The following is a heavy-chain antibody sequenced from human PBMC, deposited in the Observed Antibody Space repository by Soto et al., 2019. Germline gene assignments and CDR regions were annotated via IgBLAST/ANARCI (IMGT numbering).Heavy chain of an antibody. Sequence: SQTLSLTCAISGSSVSSNIAAWNCIRQSPSRGLEWLGRTYYRSKCYNDYALSVKSRITINPDTSKNQFSLQLNSVTPEDTAVYYCARELELPGDYYYGMDVWGQGTTVTVSS. CDR3: ARELELPGDYYYGMDV. J-gene: IGHJ6*01. D-gene: IGHD1-7*01. CDR2: TYYRSKCYN. CDR1: GSSVSSNIAA. V-gene: IGHV6-1*01.